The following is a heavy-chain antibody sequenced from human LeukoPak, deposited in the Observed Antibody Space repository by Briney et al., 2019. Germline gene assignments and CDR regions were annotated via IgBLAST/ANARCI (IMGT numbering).Heavy chain of an antibody. CDR1: GFTFSIYG. CDR2: ISYDGTNK. V-gene: IGHV3-30*18. Sequence: QAGGSLRLSCAASGFTFSIYGMGWVRQAPGKGLEWVAVISYDGTNKYYADSVKGRFTISRDNSKNTLYLQMNSLRAEDTAVYYCAKDYCGGDCHSFDYWGQGTLVTVSS. D-gene: IGHD2-21*02. CDR3: AKDYCGGDCHSFDY. J-gene: IGHJ4*02.